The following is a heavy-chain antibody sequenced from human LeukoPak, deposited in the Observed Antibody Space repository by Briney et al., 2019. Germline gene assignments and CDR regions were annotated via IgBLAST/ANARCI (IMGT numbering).Heavy chain of an antibody. CDR3: ASVPAAIVRLPSDC. Sequence: ASAKVSSKVSGCTLTKLSMHWVRRAPGKGLEWMGSFDPEDGETIYARKFQGRVTMTEDTSTDTTYMELSSLRSEDTAVYFCASVPAAIVRLPSDCWGQGTLVTVSS. D-gene: IGHD2-2*02. V-gene: IGHV1-24*01. CDR1: GCTLTKLS. J-gene: IGHJ4*02. CDR2: FDPEDGET.